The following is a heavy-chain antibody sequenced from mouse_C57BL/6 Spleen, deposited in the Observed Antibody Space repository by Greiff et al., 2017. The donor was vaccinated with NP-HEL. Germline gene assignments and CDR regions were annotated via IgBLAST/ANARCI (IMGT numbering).Heavy chain of an antibody. CDR1: GFTFSNYW. V-gene: IGHV6-3*01. J-gene: IGHJ1*03. CDR3: TIGNSWYFDV. D-gene: IGHD2-1*01. CDR2: IRLKSDNYAT. Sequence: EVKLVESGGGLVQPGGSMKLSCVASGFTFSNYWMNWVRQSPEKGLEWVAQIRLKSDNYATHYAESVKGRFTISRDDSKSSVYLQMNNLRAEDTGIYYCTIGNSWYFDVWGTGTTVTVSS.